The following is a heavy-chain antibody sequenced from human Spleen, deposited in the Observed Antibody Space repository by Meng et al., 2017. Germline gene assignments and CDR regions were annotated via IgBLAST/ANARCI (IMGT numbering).Heavy chain of an antibody. CDR3: ARAMLRYYDRPFDY. J-gene: IGHJ4*02. Sequence: SETLSLTCTVSGASINNGGYYWSWIRQHPGKGLEWIGYIYYSGNTYYNPSLKRRLSISVDTSKNQFSLKLISVTAADTAVYYCARAMLRYYDRPFDYWGQGTRVTVSS. D-gene: IGHD3-9*01. CDR2: IYYSGNT. V-gene: IGHV4-31*03. CDR1: GASINNGGYY.